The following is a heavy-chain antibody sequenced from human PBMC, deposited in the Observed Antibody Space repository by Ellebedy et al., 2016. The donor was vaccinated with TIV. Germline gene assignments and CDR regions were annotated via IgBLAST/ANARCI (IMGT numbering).Heavy chain of an antibody. D-gene: IGHD3-22*01. Sequence: PGGSLRLSCAASGFTFSSYAASWVRQAPGKGLEWVANIKQAGSEKYYVDSVKGRFTISRDNAKNSLYLQMNSLRAEDTAVYYCARTYYYDSSGYYLAYWGQGTLVTVSS. J-gene: IGHJ4*02. V-gene: IGHV3-7*03. CDR2: IKQAGSEK. CDR1: GFTFSSYA. CDR3: ARTYYYDSSGYYLAY.